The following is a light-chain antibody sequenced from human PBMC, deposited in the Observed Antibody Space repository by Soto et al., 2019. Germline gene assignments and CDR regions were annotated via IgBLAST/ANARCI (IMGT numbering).Light chain of an antibody. CDR1: QSISNH. J-gene: IGKJ2*01. V-gene: IGKV1-39*01. Sequence: DLQVPQSPSSLSASAGDRVTITCRASQSISNHLNWYQQKPGKAPKLLIYAASTLQSGVPSRFSGSGSGTDFTLNITSLQPEDFATYYCQQSYIMSEGYTFGQGTKLEIK. CDR2: AAS. CDR3: QQSYIMSEGYT.